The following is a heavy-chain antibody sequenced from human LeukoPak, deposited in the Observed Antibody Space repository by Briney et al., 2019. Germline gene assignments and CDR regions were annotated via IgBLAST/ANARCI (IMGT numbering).Heavy chain of an antibody. D-gene: IGHD2-2*01. V-gene: IGHV1-2*02. CDR3: ARGGDIVVVPAATPPSY. CDR2: INPNSGGT. J-gene: IGHJ4*02. Sequence: GASVKVSCKASGYTFTGYYMHWVRQAPGQGLEWMGWINPNSGGTNYAQKFQGRVTMTRDTSISTAYMELSRLRSDDTAVYYCARGGDIVVVPAATPPSYWGQGTLVTVSS. CDR1: GYTFTGYY.